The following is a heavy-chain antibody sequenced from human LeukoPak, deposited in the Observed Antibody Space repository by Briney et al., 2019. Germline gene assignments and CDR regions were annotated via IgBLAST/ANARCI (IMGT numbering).Heavy chain of an antibody. J-gene: IGHJ5*02. CDR1: GGSFSGYY. CDR2: INHSGST. Sequence: SETLSLTCAVYGGSFSGYYWSWIRQPPGKGLEWIEEINHSGSTNYKPSLKSRVTISVDTSKNQFSLKRSSVTAAAPAVYYAARGNVLRFLEWLFRCGWLDPRGQRNLVTASS. V-gene: IGHV4-34*01. CDR3: ARGNVLRFLEWLFRCGWLDP. D-gene: IGHD3-3*01.